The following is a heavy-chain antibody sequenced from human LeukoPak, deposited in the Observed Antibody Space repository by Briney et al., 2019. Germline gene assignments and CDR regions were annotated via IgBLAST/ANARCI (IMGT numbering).Heavy chain of an antibody. V-gene: IGHV4-39*07. J-gene: IGHJ4*02. CDR3: ARDREAAAGSDFDY. CDR1: GGSISSSSYY. D-gene: IGHD6-13*01. Sequence: PSETLSLTCTVSGGSISSSSYYWGWIRQPPGKGLEWIGSIYYSGSTYYNPSLKSRVTISVDTSKNQFSLKLSSVTAADTAVYYCARDREAAAGSDFDYWGQGTLVTVSS. CDR2: IYYSGST.